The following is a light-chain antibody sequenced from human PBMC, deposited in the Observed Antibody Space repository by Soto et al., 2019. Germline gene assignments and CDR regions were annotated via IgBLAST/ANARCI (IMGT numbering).Light chain of an antibody. J-gene: IGKJ2*01. CDR1: QSVSSSY. CDR2: GAS. V-gene: IGKV3-20*01. CDR3: QQYGSSPYT. Sequence: EIVLTQSPGTLSLSPGERATLSCRASQSVSSSYLAWYQQKPGQAPRLLIYGASSRATGIPDRFSGSGAATTFTLTISRLEPEDFAVYYCQQYGSSPYTFGQGTTLEIK.